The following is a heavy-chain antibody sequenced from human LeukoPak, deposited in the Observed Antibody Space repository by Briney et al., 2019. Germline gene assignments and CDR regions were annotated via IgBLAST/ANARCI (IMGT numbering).Heavy chain of an antibody. CDR2: IYHSGST. CDR3: ARGGRYFDWFV. Sequence: PSETLSLTCTVSGGSINSGGYYWSWIRQPPGKGLEWIGYIYHSGSTNYNPSLKSRVTISVDTSKNQFSLKLSSVTAADTAVYYCARGGRYFDWFVWGQGTLVTVSS. CDR1: GGSINSGGYY. J-gene: IGHJ4*02. D-gene: IGHD3-9*01. V-gene: IGHV4-61*08.